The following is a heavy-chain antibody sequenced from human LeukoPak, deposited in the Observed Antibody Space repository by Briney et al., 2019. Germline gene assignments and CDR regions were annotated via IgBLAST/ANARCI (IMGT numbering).Heavy chain of an antibody. CDR1: GYTFTGYY. CDR3: ARDVNYVILTGYPYY. D-gene: IGHD3-9*01. CDR2: INPNSGGT. Sequence: PWASVKVSCKASGYTFTGYYMHWVRQAPGQGLEWMGCINPNSGGTNYAQKFQGRVTMTRDTSISTAYMELSRLRSDDTAVYYCARDVNYVILTGYPYYWGQGTLVTVSS. J-gene: IGHJ4*02. V-gene: IGHV1-2*02.